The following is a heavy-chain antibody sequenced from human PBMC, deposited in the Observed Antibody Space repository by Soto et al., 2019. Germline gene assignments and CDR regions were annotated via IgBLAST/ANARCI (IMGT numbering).Heavy chain of an antibody. CDR1: GYTFTSYG. CDR3: ARDLTILSTDYYYFYYMDV. J-gene: IGHJ6*03. D-gene: IGHD3-3*01. V-gene: IGHV1-18*01. CDR2: ISAYNGNT. Sequence: QVQLVQSGAEVKKPGASVKVSCKASGYTFTSYGISWVRQAPGQGLEWMGWISAYNGNTNYAQKLQGRVTMTTDTTTSTAYMELRSLRSDDTAVYYCARDLTILSTDYYYFYYMDVWAKGPRSPSP.